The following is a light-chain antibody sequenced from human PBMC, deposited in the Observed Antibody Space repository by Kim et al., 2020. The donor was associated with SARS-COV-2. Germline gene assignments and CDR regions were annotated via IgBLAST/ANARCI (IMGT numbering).Light chain of an antibody. CDR3: QVWDSCSDHLV. J-gene: IGLJ3*02. CDR1: NIGTKS. CDR2: YDS. Sequence: SYELTQPPSESVTPGKTATITCGGSNIGTKSVQWYQQKPGQAPVLVIYYDSDRPSGIPERFSGSNSGDTATLTISRVEAGAEADYFCQVWDSCSDHLVFG. V-gene: IGLV3-21*04.